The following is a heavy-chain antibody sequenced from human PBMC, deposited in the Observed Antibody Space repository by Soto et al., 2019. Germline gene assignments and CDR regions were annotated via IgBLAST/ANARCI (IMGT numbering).Heavy chain of an antibody. J-gene: IGHJ6*02. D-gene: IGHD3-9*01. CDR2: ISYDGSNK. Sequence: QVQLVESGGGVVQPGRSLRLSCAASGFTFSSYGMHWVRQAPGKGLEWVAVISYDGSNKYYADSVKGRFTISRDNSKNTLYLQMNSLRAEDTAVYYCAKDLRYFDWLYSMDVWGQGTTVTVSS. V-gene: IGHV3-30*18. CDR3: AKDLRYFDWLYSMDV. CDR1: GFTFSSYG.